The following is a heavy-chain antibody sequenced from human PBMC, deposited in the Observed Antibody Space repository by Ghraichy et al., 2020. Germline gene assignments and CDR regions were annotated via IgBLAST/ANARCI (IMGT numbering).Heavy chain of an antibody. Sequence: GGSLRLSCVASGFTFSYYGMYWVRQAPGKGLDWVAVMSYDGGDQYYADSVKGRFTISRDNSKNTLYLQMNSLRAEDTAVYYCAKGRYSSTWYRGNHYYYYGMDVWGQGTTVTVSS. J-gene: IGHJ6*02. CDR1: GFTFSYYG. CDR3: AKGRYSSTWYRGNHYYYYGMDV. D-gene: IGHD6-13*01. CDR2: MSYDGGDQ. V-gene: IGHV3-30*18.